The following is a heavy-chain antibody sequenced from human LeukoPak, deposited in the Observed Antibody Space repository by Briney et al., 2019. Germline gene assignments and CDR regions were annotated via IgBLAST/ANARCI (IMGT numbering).Heavy chain of an antibody. CDR1: GYPFTGYY. CDR3: ARSITMVRGVITGSLDY. J-gene: IGHJ4*02. CDR2: INPNSGGT. Sequence: GASVKVSCKASGYPFTGYYMHWVRQAPGQGLEWMGWINPNSGGTNYAQKFQGRVTMTRDTSISTAYMELSRLRSDDTAVYYCARSITMVRGVITGSLDYWGQGTLVTVSS. V-gene: IGHV1-2*02. D-gene: IGHD3-10*01.